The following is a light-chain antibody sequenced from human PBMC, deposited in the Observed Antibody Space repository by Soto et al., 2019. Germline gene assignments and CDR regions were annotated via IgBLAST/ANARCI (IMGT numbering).Light chain of an antibody. Sequence: QSVLAQPPSASGTPGQRVTISCSGSSSNIGSNTVNWYQQLPGTAPKLVIYSNNQRPSGVPDRFSGSKSGTSASLAISGLQSEDEADYYCVESDDSLNGYVVFGGGTKVTVL. J-gene: IGLJ2*01. V-gene: IGLV1-44*01. CDR3: VESDDSLNGYVV. CDR1: SSNIGSNT. CDR2: SNN.